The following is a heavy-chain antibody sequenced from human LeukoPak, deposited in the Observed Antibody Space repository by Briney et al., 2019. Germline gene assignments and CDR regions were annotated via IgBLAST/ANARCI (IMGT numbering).Heavy chain of an antibody. CDR2: IYYSGST. CDR3: ARADGYTRYFQH. D-gene: IGHD5-24*01. J-gene: IGHJ1*01. Sequence: SETLSLTCTVSGGSISSYYWSWIRQPPGKGLEWIGYIYYSGSTNYNPSLKSRVTISVDTSKNQFSLKLSSVTAADTAVYYCARADGYTRYFQHWGQGTLVTVSS. V-gene: IGHV4-59*08. CDR1: GGSISSYY.